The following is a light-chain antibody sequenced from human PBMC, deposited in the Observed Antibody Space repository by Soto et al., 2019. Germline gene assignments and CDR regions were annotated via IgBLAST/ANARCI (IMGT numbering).Light chain of an antibody. CDR1: QDISNS. J-gene: IGKJ5*01. CDR2: DAS. CDR3: QQYDNRFRST. V-gene: IGKV1-33*01. Sequence: DIQMTQSPSSLSASVGDRVTITCQASQDISNSLKWYQQKPGKDPQLLIYDASNLETGVPSRMSGSGSWTDFTFTISSLQPEDIATYYCQQYDNRFRSTFGQGTRLEIK.